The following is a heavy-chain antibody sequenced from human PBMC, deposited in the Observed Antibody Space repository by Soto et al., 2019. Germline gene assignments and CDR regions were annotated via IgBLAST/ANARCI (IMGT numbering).Heavy chain of an antibody. D-gene: IGHD3-22*01. Sequence: PGGSLRLSCAASGFTVSSNYMSWVRQAPGKGLEWVSSISSSSSYIFYADSVKGRFTISRDNAKNSLYLQMNSLRAEDTAVYYCARDPTQPYDSRGYPLDYWGQGTLVTVSS. CDR1: GFTVSSNY. J-gene: IGHJ4*02. CDR3: ARDPTQPYDSRGYPLDY. CDR2: ISSSSSYI. V-gene: IGHV3-21*01.